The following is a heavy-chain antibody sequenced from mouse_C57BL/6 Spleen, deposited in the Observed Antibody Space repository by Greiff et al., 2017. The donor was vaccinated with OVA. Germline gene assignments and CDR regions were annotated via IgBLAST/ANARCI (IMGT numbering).Heavy chain of an antibody. Sequence: VQLQQSGPELVKPGASVKMSCKASGYTFTDYNMHWVKQSHGKSLEWIGYINPNNGGTSYNQKFKGQSTLTVNKSSSTAYMELRSLTAEDSAVYYCARTRHLPYMDYWGQGTSVTFSS. D-gene: IGHD6-1*01. CDR3: ARTRHLPYMDY. CDR1: GYTFTDYN. CDR2: INPNNGGT. J-gene: IGHJ4*01. V-gene: IGHV1-22*01.